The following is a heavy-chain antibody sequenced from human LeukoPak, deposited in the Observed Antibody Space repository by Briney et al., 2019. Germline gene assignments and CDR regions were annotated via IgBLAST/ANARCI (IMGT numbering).Heavy chain of an antibody. CDR1: GYSFTSYW. Sequence: GESLKISCKGSGYSFTSYWIGWVRQMPGKGLEWVGIIYPGDSDIRYSPSFQGQVTISADKSISTAYLQWSSLKASDTAMYYCARTGYSSGWDYGMDVWGQGTTVTVSS. V-gene: IGHV5-51*01. J-gene: IGHJ6*02. CDR3: ARTGYSSGWDYGMDV. D-gene: IGHD6-19*01. CDR2: IYPGDSDI.